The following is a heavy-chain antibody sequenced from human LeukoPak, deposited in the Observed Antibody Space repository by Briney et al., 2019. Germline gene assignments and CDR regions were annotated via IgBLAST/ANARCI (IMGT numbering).Heavy chain of an antibody. V-gene: IGHV1-46*01. CDR1: GYTFTSYY. D-gene: IGHD2-2*02. CDR2: INPSGGST. CDR3: ARDPLMVVVPAAIEFDP. Sequence: ASVKVSCKASGYTFTSYYMHWVRQAPGQGLEWMGIINPSGGSTSYAQKFQGRVTMTRDTSTSTVYMELSSLRSEDTAVYYCARDPLMVVVPAAIEFDPWGQGTLGTVSS. J-gene: IGHJ5*02.